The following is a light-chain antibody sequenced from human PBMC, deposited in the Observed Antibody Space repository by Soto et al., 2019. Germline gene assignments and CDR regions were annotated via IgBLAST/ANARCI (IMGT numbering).Light chain of an antibody. CDR1: SSDVGAYNY. V-gene: IGLV2-14*01. Sequence: QSALTQPASVSGSPGQSITISCTGTSSDVGAYNYVSWYQQYPGKAPKLMIYGVTNRPSGVSNRFSGSKTGNTASLTISGLQAEDEADYYCTSCTSSNTLVFGGGTKLTVL. CDR3: TSCTSSNTLV. CDR2: GVT. J-gene: IGLJ1*01.